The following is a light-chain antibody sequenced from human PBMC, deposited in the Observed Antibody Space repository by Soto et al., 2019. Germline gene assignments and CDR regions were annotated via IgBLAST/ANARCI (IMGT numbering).Light chain of an antibody. CDR2: DDN. V-gene: IGLV1-51*01. J-gene: IGLJ3*02. CDR1: SSNIATNY. CDR3: GTWDTSLSAGV. Sequence: QSVLTQPPSVSAAPGQRVTISCSGSSSNIATNYVSWYQHLPGAAPRLLICDDNKRPSGIPDRFSGSKYGTSATLDITGLQNGDEADYYCGTWDTSLSAGVFGGGTKLTVL.